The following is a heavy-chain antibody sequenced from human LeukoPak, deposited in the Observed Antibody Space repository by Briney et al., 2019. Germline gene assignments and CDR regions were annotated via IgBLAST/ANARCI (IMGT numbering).Heavy chain of an antibody. CDR2: IHAIGGT. D-gene: IGHD5-12*01. J-gene: IGHJ4*02. CDR1: GGPMSDSY. CDR3: ARGRRGSRGVDY. V-gene: IGHV4-4*07. Sequence: SETLSLTCTVSGGPMSDSYWYWIRHSAATGMEWIGRIHAIGGTNYNPSLKSRVTISVDTSKNQFSLKLSSVTAADTAVYYCARGRRGSRGVDYWGQGTLVTVSS.